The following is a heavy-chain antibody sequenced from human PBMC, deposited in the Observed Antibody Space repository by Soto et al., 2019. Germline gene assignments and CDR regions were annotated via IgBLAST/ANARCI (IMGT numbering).Heavy chain of an antibody. Sequence: SETLSLTCALDNRSFSVYYWTWIRQTPGKGLEWIGEINHSGSTNYNPSLKSRVAISVDTSKNQFSLKLSSVTAADTAVYFCARASTRQGACEIWRQPTMVTV. CDR3: ARASTRQGACEI. CDR2: INHSGST. CDR1: NRSFSVYY. J-gene: IGHJ3*02. V-gene: IGHV4-34*01. D-gene: IGHD2-2*01.